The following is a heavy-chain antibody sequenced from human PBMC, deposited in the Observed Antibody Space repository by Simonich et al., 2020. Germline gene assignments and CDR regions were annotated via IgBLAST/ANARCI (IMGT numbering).Heavy chain of an antibody. CDR3: ARDGLGTAYYYYMDV. J-gene: IGHJ6*03. D-gene: IGHD7-27*01. Sequence: EVQLLESGGGLVQPGGSLRLSCAASGFTFSSYWMSWVRQAPGKGLEWVANIKKDGSEKYYVDSVKGRFTISRDNAKNSLYLQMNSLRAEDTAVYYCARDGLGTAYYYYMDVWGKGTTVTVSS. CDR1: GFTFSSYW. CDR2: IKKDGSEK. V-gene: IGHV3-7*01.